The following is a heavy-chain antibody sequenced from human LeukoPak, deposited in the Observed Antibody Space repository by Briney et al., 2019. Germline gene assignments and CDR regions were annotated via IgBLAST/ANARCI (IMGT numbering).Heavy chain of an antibody. CDR3: ARGPLWFGEFYFDY. J-gene: IGHJ4*02. CDR1: GYTFNTYG. V-gene: IGHV1-18*01. CDR2: ISAYNGNT. Sequence: ASVKVSCKASGYTFNTYGISWVRQAPGQGLEWMGWISAYNGNTNYAQKLQGRVTMTTDTSTSTAYMDLRSLRSDDTAVYYCARGPLWFGEFYFDYWGQGTLVTVSS. D-gene: IGHD3-10*01.